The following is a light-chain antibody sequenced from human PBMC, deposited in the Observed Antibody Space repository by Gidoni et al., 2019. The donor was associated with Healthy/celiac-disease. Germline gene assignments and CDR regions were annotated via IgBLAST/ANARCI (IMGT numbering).Light chain of an antibody. Sequence: IVFTPSPGTLYLSPGERATLSCRASQSVSSSYLAGYQQKPGQAPRPLIYGASRRATGLPARFRGRGSGTDLTLTIRRLEPEAVAVYYRHQYGSSPETFGQGTKVEIK. V-gene: IGKV3-20*01. CDR3: HQYGSSPET. CDR2: GAS. CDR1: QSVSSSY. J-gene: IGKJ1*01.